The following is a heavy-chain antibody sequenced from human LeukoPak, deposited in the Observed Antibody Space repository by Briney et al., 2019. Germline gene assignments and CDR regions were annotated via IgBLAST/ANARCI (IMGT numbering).Heavy chain of an antibody. J-gene: IGHJ4*02. CDR1: GGSIITYY. D-gene: IGHD1-26*01. CDR2: ISNSGGT. V-gene: IGHV4-59*01. CDR3: ARLSGSPWY. Sequence: SETLSLTCTVSGGSIITYYWSWIRQPPGKGLEWIGHISNSGGTNYNPSLKSRVTMSVETSKNQIFLRLTSVTAADTAVYYCARLSGSPWYWGQGTLVTVSS.